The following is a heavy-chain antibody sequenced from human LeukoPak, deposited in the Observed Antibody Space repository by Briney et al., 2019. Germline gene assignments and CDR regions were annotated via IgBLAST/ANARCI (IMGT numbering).Heavy chain of an antibody. Sequence: ASVKVSCTASGYTFTSYGISWVRQAPGQGPEWMGWISTYNGNTNYAQRLQGRVTMTTDTSTSTAYMELRSLRSDDTAMYYCARHYYGAGSYYLGYWGQGTLVTVSS. D-gene: IGHD3-10*01. J-gene: IGHJ4*02. CDR2: ISTYNGNT. CDR3: ARHYYGAGSYYLGY. CDR1: GYTFTSYG. V-gene: IGHV1-18*04.